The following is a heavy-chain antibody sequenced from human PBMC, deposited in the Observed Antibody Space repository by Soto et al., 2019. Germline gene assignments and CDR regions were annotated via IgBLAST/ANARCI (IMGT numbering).Heavy chain of an antibody. CDR1: GYTFTSHG. CDR3: ARVPPKLELPCFDP. CDR2: ISAYNGNT. V-gene: IGHV1-18*01. Sequence: ASVKFSCKASGYTFTSHGISWVRQAPGQVLECMVWISAYNGNTNYXXKLQGRVXXTTDTSTSTAXMELRXLRSDDTDVXYCARVPPKLELPCFDPWCQGTLVTVSS. J-gene: IGHJ5*02. D-gene: IGHD1-7*01.